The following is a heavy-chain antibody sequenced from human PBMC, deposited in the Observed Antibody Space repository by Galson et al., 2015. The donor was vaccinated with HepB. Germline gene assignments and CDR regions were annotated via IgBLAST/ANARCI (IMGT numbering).Heavy chain of an antibody. J-gene: IGHJ4*02. Sequence: SLRLSCAASGFTFSSYTMNWVRQAPGKGLEWVSSISSSSSYIYYADSVKGRFTISRDNAQTSLYLQMNSLRAEDTAVYYCARDLGYCFGGSCYSMDYWGQGTLVTVSS. CDR2: ISSSSSYI. CDR1: GFTFSSYT. D-gene: IGHD2-15*01. CDR3: ARDLGYCFGGSCYSMDY. V-gene: IGHV3-21*01.